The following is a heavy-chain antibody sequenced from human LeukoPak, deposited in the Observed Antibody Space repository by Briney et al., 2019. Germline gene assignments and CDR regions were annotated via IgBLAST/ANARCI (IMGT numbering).Heavy chain of an antibody. J-gene: IGHJ4*02. D-gene: IGHD6-19*01. Sequence: PGGSLRLSCAASGFTFSSYAMHWVRQAPGKGLEWVAVISYDGSNKYYADSVKGRFTISRDNSENTVYLQMNSLRVEDTALYYCAKDIDWLAFEDWGQGTLVTVSS. CDR3: AKDIDWLAFED. V-gene: IGHV3-30*04. CDR1: GFTFSSYA. CDR2: ISYDGSNK.